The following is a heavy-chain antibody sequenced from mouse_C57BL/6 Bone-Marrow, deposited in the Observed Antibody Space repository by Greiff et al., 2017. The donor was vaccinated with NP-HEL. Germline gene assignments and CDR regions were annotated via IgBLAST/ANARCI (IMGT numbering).Heavy chain of an antibody. D-gene: IGHD1-1*01. Sequence: VQRVESGAELVRPGASVKLSCKASGYTFTDYYINWVKQRPGQGLEWIARIYPGSGNTYYNEKFKGKATLTAEKSSSTAYMQLSSLTSEDSAVYFFASPDYYGSSLFAYWGQGTLVTVSA. CDR2: IYPGSGNT. CDR3: ASPDYYGSSLFAY. V-gene: IGHV1-76*01. J-gene: IGHJ3*01. CDR1: GYTFTDYY.